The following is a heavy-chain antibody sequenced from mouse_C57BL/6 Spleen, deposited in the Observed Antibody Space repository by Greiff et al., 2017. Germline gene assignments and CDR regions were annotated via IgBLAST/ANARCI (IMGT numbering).Heavy chain of an antibody. Sequence: EVQRVVSGGGLVKPGGSLRLSCAASGFTFSSYTMSWVRLTPETRLEWVATISGGGVNTYYPDSVNGRFTISRDNAKNTLYLQMSSLRSEDTALYYCARQGGYYYFDYWGQGTTLTVSS. CDR1: GFTFSSYT. CDR3: ARQGGYYYFDY. J-gene: IGHJ2*01. CDR2: ISGGGVNT. V-gene: IGHV5-9*01. D-gene: IGHD2-3*01.